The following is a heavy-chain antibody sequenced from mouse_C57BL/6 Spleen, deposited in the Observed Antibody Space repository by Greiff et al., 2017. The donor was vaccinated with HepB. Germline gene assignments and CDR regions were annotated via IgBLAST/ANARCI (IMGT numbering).Heavy chain of an antibody. CDR1: GYTFTSYW. V-gene: IGHV1-59*01. CDR3: ASLLEIYYFDY. Sequence: QVQLQQPGAELVRPGTSVKLSCKASGYTFTSYWMHWVKQRPGQGLEWIGVIDPSDSYTNYNQKFKGKATLTVDTSSSTAYMQLSSLTSEDSAVYYCASLLEIYYFDYWGQGTTLTVSS. D-gene: IGHD1-1*01. J-gene: IGHJ2*01. CDR2: IDPSDSYT.